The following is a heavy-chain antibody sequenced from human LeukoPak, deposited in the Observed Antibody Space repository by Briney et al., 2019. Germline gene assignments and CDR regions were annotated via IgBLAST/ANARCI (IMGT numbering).Heavy chain of an antibody. D-gene: IGHD3-22*01. J-gene: IGHJ4*02. CDR3: ARVWYYYDSSGILTLYFDY. V-gene: IGHV1-2*02. CDR2: INPTSGGT. CDR1: GYTFTGYY. Sequence: ASVKVSCKTSGYTFTGYYMHWVRQAPGQGLEWMGWINPTSGGTNYAQKFQRRVTMTRDTSISTAYMELSRLRSDDTAVYYCARVWYYYDSSGILTLYFDYWGQGTLVTVSS.